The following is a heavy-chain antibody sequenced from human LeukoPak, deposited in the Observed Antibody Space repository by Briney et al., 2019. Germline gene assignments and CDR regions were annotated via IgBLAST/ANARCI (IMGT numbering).Heavy chain of an antibody. J-gene: IGHJ3*01. Sequence: SVKVSCKASEISFPTSAVQWVRQARGQRLEWMGWIVLGSDNTDYAQKFQQRVTFTRDMSTTTAYMELSSLRSDDTAVYYCAAGSDLFGFDLWGQGTMVTVSS. D-gene: IGHD3-16*01. CDR3: AAGSDLFGFDL. CDR2: IVLGSDNT. V-gene: IGHV1-58*01. CDR1: EISFPTSA.